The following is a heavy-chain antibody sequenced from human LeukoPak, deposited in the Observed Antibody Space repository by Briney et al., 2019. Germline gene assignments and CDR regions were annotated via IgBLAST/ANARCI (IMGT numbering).Heavy chain of an antibody. CDR3: AKSPIGGVYFDY. D-gene: IGHD3-16*01. CDR1: GFTFSSYA. Sequence: PGGSVRLSCAASGFTFSSYAMSWVRQAPGKGLEWVSAISGSGGSTYYADSVKGRFTISRDNSKNTLYLQMNSLRAEDTAVYYCAKSPIGGVYFDYWGQGTLVTVSS. V-gene: IGHV3-23*01. J-gene: IGHJ4*02. CDR2: ISGSGGST.